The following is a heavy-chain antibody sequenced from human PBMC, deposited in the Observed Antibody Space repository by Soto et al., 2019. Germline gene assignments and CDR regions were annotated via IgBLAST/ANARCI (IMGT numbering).Heavy chain of an antibody. V-gene: IGHV3-74*01. D-gene: IGHD3-10*01. Sequence: EVQLVESGGGLVQPGGSLRLSCAASGFTFSSYWMHWVRQAPGKGLVWVSRINSDGSSISYADSVKGRFTISRDNAKNTLYPEMSRLRAEDTAVYYCAERSSMSGSDYFDYWGQGTLVTVSS. CDR2: INSDGSSI. CDR1: GFTFSSYW. CDR3: AERSSMSGSDYFDY. J-gene: IGHJ4*02.